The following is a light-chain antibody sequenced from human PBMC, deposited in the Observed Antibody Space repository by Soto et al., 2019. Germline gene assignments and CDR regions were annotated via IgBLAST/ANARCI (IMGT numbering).Light chain of an antibody. Sequence: DIQMTQSPSTLSASVGDRVTITCRASQRISTWLAWYQQKPGKAPKLLIYQASSLESGVPSRFSGSGSGTECTLTISSLQPDDFATYYCQQYNSYPTFGQGTRLEIK. V-gene: IGKV1-5*03. J-gene: IGKJ5*01. CDR1: QRISTW. CDR3: QQYNSYPT. CDR2: QAS.